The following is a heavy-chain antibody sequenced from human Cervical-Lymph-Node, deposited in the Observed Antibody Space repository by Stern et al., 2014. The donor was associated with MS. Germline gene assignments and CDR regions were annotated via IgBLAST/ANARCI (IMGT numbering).Heavy chain of an antibody. CDR1: RYTFIDYY. V-gene: IGHV1-2*02. Sequence: AQLVESGAEVKKPGASVKVSCKASRYTFIDYYIHWVRQAPGQGLEWMGWINPNSSDTNYAQKFQGRVTMTRDTSISTAYMELSSLRSDDTAVYYCAREVLAADIVVVPVATHFDYWGQGTLVTVSS. CDR2: INPNSSDT. CDR3: AREVLAADIVVVPVATHFDY. J-gene: IGHJ4*02. D-gene: IGHD2-2*01.